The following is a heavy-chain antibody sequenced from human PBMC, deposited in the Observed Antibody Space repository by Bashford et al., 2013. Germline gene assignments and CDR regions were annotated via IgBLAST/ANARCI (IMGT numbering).Heavy chain of an antibody. J-gene: IGHJ4*02. CDR2: ISGSGDRT. Sequence: ETLSLTCTVSGGSISSSTYYWGWVRQAPGKGLEWVSRISGSGDRTYYADSVKGRFTISRDDSKNTLYLQMNSLRAEDTAVYYCAKDLRFLEWLGNNWGQGTLVTVSS. D-gene: IGHD3-3*01. CDR3: AKDLRFLEWLGNN. CDR1: GGSISSSTYY. V-gene: IGHV3-23*01.